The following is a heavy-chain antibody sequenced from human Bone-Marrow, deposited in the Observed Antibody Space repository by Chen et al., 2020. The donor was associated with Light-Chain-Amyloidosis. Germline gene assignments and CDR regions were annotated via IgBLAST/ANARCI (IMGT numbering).Heavy chain of an antibody. J-gene: IGHJ4*02. V-gene: IGHV3-74*01. CDR1: GFTFRTSW. CDR2: INPDGTRV. Sequence: DVQLLESGGGLVQPGGSLRLSCAASGFTFRTSWMHWVRQAPGKGLVWVSRINPDGTRVDYADPVRGRFTISRDDAKSTVYLQMNSLRAEDTAVYYCSREFTGYDDYWGQGTLVTVSS. D-gene: IGHD5-12*01. CDR3: SREFTGYDDY.